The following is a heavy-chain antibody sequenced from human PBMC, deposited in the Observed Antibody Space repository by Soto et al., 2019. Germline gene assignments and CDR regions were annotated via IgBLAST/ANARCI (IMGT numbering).Heavy chain of an antibody. CDR1: GYTFTGYY. CDR2: INPNSGGA. Sequence: ASVKVSCKASGYTFTGYYMHWVRQAPGQGLEWMGWINPNSGGANYAHKFQGWVTMTRDTSISTAYMELSRLRSDDTAVYYCARVGCSGGSCSNYYFDYWGQGTLVTVSS. D-gene: IGHD2-15*01. CDR3: ARVGCSGGSCSNYYFDY. J-gene: IGHJ4*02. V-gene: IGHV1-2*04.